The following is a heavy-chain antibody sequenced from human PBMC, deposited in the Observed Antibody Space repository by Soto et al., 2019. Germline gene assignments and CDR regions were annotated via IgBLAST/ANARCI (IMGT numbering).Heavy chain of an antibody. Sequence: TFAGCRLIKKKKGVGWIRQPPGKALEWLGLIYWDNDRRYSPSLRSRLTLTKDTSKNQVVLTLTDMGPVDTATYYCAHRRGGYNWNDGNFDYRGQGTPVTVS. CDR3: AHRRGGYNWNDGNFDY. CDR2: IYWDNDR. CDR1: GCRLIKKKKG. V-gene: IGHV2-5*02. J-gene: IGHJ4*02. D-gene: IGHD1-20*01.